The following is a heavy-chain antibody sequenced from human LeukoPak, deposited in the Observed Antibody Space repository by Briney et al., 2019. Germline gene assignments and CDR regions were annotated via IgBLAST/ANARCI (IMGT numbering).Heavy chain of an antibody. V-gene: IGHV1-18*01. Sequence: ASVKVSCKASGYTFTSYGISWVRQAPGQGLEWMGWISAYNGNTNYAQKLQGRVTMTTDTSTSTAYMELGSLRSDDTAVYYCARQGSDCSGGSCYYNWFDPWGQGTLVTVSS. J-gene: IGHJ5*02. CDR2: ISAYNGNT. D-gene: IGHD2-15*01. CDR1: GYTFTSYG. CDR3: ARQGSDCSGGSCYYNWFDP.